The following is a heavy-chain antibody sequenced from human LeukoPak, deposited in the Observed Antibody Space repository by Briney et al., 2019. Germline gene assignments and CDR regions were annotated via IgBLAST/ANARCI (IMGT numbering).Heavy chain of an antibody. J-gene: IGHJ3*02. CDR1: GGPFSGYY. CDR3: ARGAQPHYYDSSGYKRAAFDI. Sequence: SETLSLTCAVYGGPFSGYYWSWIRQPPGKGLEWIGEINHSGSTNYNPSLKSRVTISVDTSKNQFSLKLSSVTAADTAVYYCARGAQPHYYDSSGYKRAAFDIWGQGTMVTVSS. V-gene: IGHV4-34*01. D-gene: IGHD3-22*01. CDR2: INHSGST.